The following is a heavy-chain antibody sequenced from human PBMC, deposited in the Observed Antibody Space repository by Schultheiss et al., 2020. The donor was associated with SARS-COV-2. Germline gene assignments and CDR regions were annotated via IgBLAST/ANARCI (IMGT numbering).Heavy chain of an antibody. CDR3: ARESPTYDFWSGYYLNYYYYYMDV. V-gene: IGHV1-2*02. Sequence: ASVKVSCKASGYTFTSYYMHWVRQAPGQGLEWMGWINPNSGGTNYAQKFQGRVTMTRDTSISTAYMELSRLRSYDTDVYYCARESPTYDFWSGYYLNYYYYYMDVWGKGTTVTFSS. D-gene: IGHD3-3*01. CDR1: GYTFTSYY. J-gene: IGHJ6*03. CDR2: INPNSGGT.